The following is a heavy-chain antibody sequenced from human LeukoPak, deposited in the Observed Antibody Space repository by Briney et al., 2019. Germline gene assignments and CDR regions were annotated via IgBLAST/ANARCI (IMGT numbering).Heavy chain of an antibody. CDR3: ARDLPTGTYRAYFDN. V-gene: IGHV3-48*03. CDR1: GFIFSNYE. CDR2: ISSTGGDI. J-gene: IGHJ4*02. D-gene: IGHD1-26*01. Sequence: GGSLRLSCAGSGFIFSNYEMNWVRQAPGKGLEWVSYISSTGGDIYYADSVKGRFTISRDNAEKSVYLQTNSLRAEDTAVYYCARDLPTGTYRAYFDNRGQGTLVTVSS.